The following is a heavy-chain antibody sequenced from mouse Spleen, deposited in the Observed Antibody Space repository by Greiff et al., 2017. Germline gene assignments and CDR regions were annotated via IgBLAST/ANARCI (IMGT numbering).Heavy chain of an antibody. CDR2: IDPSDSYT. D-gene: IGHD2-3*01. V-gene: IGHV1-69*01. CDR3: ARSDDGYPRDY. Sequence: QVQLQQPGAELVMPGASVKLSCKASGYTFTSYWMHWVKQRPGQGLEWIGEIDPSDSYTNYNQKFKGKATLTVDKSSSTAYMQLSSLTSEDSAVYYCARSDDGYPRDYWGQGTSVTVSS. J-gene: IGHJ4*01. CDR1: GYTFTSYW.